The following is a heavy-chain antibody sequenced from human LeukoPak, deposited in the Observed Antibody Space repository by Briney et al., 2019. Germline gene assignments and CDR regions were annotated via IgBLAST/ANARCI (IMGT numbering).Heavy chain of an antibody. J-gene: IGHJ4*02. D-gene: IGHD2-15*01. V-gene: IGHV4-39*07. Sequence: SETLSLTCTVSGGSISSSSYYWGWIRQPPGKGLEWIGSIYYSGSTYYNPSLKSRVTISVDTSKNQFSLKLSSVTAADTAVYYCAGESYCSGGSCYSNYFDYWGQGTLVTVSS. CDR2: IYYSGST. CDR1: GGSISSSSYY. CDR3: AGESYCSGGSCYSNYFDY.